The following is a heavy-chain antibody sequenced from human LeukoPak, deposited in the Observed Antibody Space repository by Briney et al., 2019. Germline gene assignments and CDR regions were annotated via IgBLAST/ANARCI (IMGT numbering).Heavy chain of an antibody. Sequence: GGSLRLSCAASGFTVSSNYMSWVRQAPGKGLEWGSVIYSGGSTYYADSVKGRFTISRDNSKNTLYLQMNSLRAEDTAVYYCATYSSLNRREFQYWGQGTLLTVSS. CDR1: GFTVSSNY. D-gene: IGHD3-22*01. J-gene: IGHJ1*01. CDR3: ATYSSLNRREFQY. V-gene: IGHV3-53*01. CDR2: IYSGGST.